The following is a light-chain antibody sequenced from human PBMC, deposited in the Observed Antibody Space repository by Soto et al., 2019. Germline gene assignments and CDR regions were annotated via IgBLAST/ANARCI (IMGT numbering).Light chain of an antibody. J-gene: IGKJ4*01. CDR1: QRVSSY. CDR3: QQYNSYPLT. Sequence: EMVMTQSPATLSVSPGERATLSCRASQRVSSYLAWYQQKPGQAPRLLIYDASNRATGIPARFSGSGSGTEFTLSISSLQPDDFATYYCQQYNSYPLTFGGGTKVDIK. V-gene: IGKV3D-15*01. CDR2: DAS.